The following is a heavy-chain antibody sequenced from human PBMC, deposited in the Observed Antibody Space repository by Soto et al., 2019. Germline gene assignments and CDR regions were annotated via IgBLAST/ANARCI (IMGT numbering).Heavy chain of an antibody. V-gene: IGHV5-10-1*01. CDR3: ASAYYYDSSGYSAFDI. Sequence: GESLKISYKGSGYSFTSYWISWVRQMPGKGLEWMGRIDPSDSYTNYSPSFQGHVTISADKSISTAYLQWSSLKASDTAMYYCASAYYYDSSGYSAFDIWGQGTMVTVSS. D-gene: IGHD3-22*01. CDR1: GYSFTSYW. CDR2: IDPSDSYT. J-gene: IGHJ3*02.